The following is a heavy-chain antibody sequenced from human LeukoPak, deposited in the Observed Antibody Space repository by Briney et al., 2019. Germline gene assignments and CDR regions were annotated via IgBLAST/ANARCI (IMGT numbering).Heavy chain of an antibody. V-gene: IGHV1-18*01. D-gene: IGHD3-22*01. CDR2: VSTNDGNT. CDR3: TRAPPGMTMMTDY. J-gene: IGHJ4*02. Sequence: ASVRVSCKASGYTFTNYHIAWVRQAPGQGLEWMGWVSTNDGNTVYAQRLQGRVTMTTNTSTSVAYMELRSLTSDDTAVYYCTRAPPGMTMMTDYWGQGTLVTVSS. CDR1: GYTFTNYH.